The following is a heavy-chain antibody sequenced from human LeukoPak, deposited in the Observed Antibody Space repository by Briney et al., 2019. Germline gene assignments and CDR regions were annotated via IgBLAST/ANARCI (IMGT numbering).Heavy chain of an antibody. D-gene: IGHD1-1*01. CDR2: ISGSGSRT. Sequence: GGPLRLSCETSGFSFSNYAMSWVRKAPGKGLEWVSAISGSGSRTYYADSVKARFTVSRDNSKNILYLQMHSLTVEDTAMYYCAKDYNAFDFWGQGTLVTFSS. J-gene: IGHJ4*02. CDR1: GFSFSNYA. CDR3: AKDYNAFDF. V-gene: IGHV3-23*01.